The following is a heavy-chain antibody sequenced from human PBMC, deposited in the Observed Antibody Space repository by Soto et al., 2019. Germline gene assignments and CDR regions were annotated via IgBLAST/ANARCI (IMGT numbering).Heavy chain of an antibody. D-gene: IGHD3-9*01. J-gene: IGHJ4*02. CDR3: SARELRYFDWSFDY. CDR2: IYYSGST. CDR1: GGSISSGDYY. V-gene: IGHV4-30-4*01. Sequence: PSETPSLTCTVSGGSISSGDYYWSWIRQPPGKGLEWIGYIYYSGSTYYNPSLKSRVTISVDTSKNQFSLKLSSVTAADTAVYYCSARELRYFDWSFDYWGQGTLVTVSS.